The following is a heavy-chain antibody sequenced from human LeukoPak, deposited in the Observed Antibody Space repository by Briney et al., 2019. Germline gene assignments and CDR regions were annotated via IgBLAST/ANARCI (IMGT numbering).Heavy chain of an antibody. Sequence: ASVKVSFTASGSTFTSYGISWVRQAPGQGLGWMGGFSTYNGNTNYAKKLKGRVTMSTDTSTTTAYLDMRRLGADETAVYYCARGGLLTGYYFFDYWGQGTLVTVSS. CDR2: FSTYNGNT. CDR3: ARGGLLTGYYFFDY. CDR1: GSTFTSYG. V-gene: IGHV1-18*01. D-gene: IGHD3-9*01. J-gene: IGHJ4*02.